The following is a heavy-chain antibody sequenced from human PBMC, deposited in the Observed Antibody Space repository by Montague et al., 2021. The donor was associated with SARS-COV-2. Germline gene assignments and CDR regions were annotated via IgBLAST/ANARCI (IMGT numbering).Heavy chain of an antibody. Sequence: TLSLTCTVSGGSISSGSYYWSWIRQPAGKGQEWIGRIYTSGGTNYNPSLKSRVTISVDTSKNQFSLKLSSVTAADTAVYYCARGCSGGSCYPNPFSTWGQGTLVTVSS. CDR2: IYTSGGT. V-gene: IGHV4-61*02. J-gene: IGHJ5*02. CDR1: GGSISSGSYY. D-gene: IGHD2-15*01. CDR3: ARGCSGGSCYPNPFST.